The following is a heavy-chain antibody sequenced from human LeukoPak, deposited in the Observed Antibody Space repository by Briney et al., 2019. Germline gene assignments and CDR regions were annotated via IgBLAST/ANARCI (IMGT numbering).Heavy chain of an antibody. D-gene: IGHD5-12*01. CDR3: ARDVAGLPEWLRDPSHYYYGMDV. V-gene: IGHV3-21*01. J-gene: IGHJ6*02. CDR1: GFTFSSYS. Sequence: GGSLRLSCAASGFTFSSYSMNWVRQAPGKGLEWVSSISSSSSYIYYADSVKGRFTISRDNAKNSLYLQMNSLRAEDTAVYYCARDVAGLPEWLRDPSHYYYGMDVWGQGTTVTVSS. CDR2: ISSSSSYI.